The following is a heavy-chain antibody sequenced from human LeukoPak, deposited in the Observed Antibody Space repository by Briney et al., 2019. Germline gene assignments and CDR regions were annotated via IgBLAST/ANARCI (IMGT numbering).Heavy chain of an antibody. CDR1: GFTFSSYS. CDR3: ATLPYYYDSSGSYYFDY. J-gene: IGHJ4*02. CDR2: ISSSSSTI. Sequence: GGSLRLSCAASGFTFSSYSMNWVRQAPGKGLEWVSYISSSSSTIYYADSVKGRFTISRDNAKNSLYLQMNSLRVEDTAVYYCATLPYYYDSSGSYYFDYWGQGTLVTVSS. D-gene: IGHD3-22*01. V-gene: IGHV3-48*01.